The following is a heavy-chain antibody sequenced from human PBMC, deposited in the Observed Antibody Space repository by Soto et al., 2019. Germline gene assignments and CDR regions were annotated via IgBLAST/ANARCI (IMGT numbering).Heavy chain of an antibody. Sequence: LRLSCAASGFTFSSYSMNWVRQAPGKGLEWVSSISSSSSYIYYADSVKGRFTISRDNAKNSLYLQMNSLRAEDTAVYYCARDGSGSVLYDDAFDIWGQGTMVTVSS. J-gene: IGHJ3*02. D-gene: IGHD3-10*01. V-gene: IGHV3-21*01. CDR3: ARDGSGSVLYDDAFDI. CDR2: ISSSSSYI. CDR1: GFTFSSYS.